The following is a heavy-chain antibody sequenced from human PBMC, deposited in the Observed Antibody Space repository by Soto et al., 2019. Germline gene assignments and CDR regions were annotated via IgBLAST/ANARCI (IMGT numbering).Heavy chain of an antibody. D-gene: IGHD6-19*01. CDR1: GFTFSDYY. CDR2: ISSSGSTI. J-gene: IGHJ6*02. Sequence: GGSLRLSCAASGFTFSDYYMSWIRQAPGKGLEWVSYISSSGSTIYYADSVKDRFTISRDNAKNSLYLQMNSLRAEDTAVYYCARGGGIAVATSYYYYGMDVWGQGTTVTVSS. V-gene: IGHV3-11*01. CDR3: ARGGGIAVATSYYYYGMDV.